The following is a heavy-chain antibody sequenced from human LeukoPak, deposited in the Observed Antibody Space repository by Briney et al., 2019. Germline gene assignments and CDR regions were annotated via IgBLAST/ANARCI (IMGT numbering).Heavy chain of an antibody. CDR3: AKDLYPHGRAEYFQH. D-gene: IGHD2-2*02. Sequence: GGSLRLSCEASGFTFDNYAMSWVRQAPGKGLEWVSAISISGVSTHYADSVKGRFTISRDNSKNTLFLHMNTLRADDMAVYYCAKDLYPHGRAEYFQHWGQGTLVTVSS. CDR2: ISISGVST. CDR1: GFTFDNYA. V-gene: IGHV3-23*01. J-gene: IGHJ1*01.